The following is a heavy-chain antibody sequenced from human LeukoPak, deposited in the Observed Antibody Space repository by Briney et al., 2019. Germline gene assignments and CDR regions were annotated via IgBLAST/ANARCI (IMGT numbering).Heavy chain of an antibody. CDR1: GGTFRGYY. Sequence: PSETLFLTCAVSGGTFRGYYWSWIRQPPGKGLEGIGEINHSGTTNYNPSLKSRVTISVDTSKNQFSLKLSSVTAADTAVYYCARARWELPHGYYYYGMDVWGQGTTVTVSS. CDR2: INHSGTT. V-gene: IGHV4-34*01. J-gene: IGHJ6*02. CDR3: ARARWELPHGYYYYGMDV. D-gene: IGHD1-26*01.